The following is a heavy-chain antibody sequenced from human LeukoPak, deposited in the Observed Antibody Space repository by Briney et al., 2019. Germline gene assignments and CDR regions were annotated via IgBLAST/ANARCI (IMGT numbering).Heavy chain of an antibody. CDR1: GFTFSTYE. CDR2: ITSGSSTT. V-gene: IGHV3-48*03. D-gene: IGHD3-9*01. J-gene: IGHJ3*02. Sequence: PAGSLRLSCAASGFTFSTYEMNWVRQAPGKGLEWVSYITSGSSTTLYADSVRGRFTVFRDNSKNSLYLQMNSLRAEDTAIYYCARGGNTGYNYNAFDIWGQGTMVTVSS. CDR3: ARGGNTGYNYNAFDI.